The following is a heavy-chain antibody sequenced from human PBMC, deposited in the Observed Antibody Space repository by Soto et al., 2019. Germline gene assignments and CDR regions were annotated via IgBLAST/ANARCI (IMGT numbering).Heavy chain of an antibody. CDR3: ARGSDYGRY. CDR1: GGSFSGYY. D-gene: IGHD4-17*01. CDR2: IFYSGSP. Sequence: SETLSLTCAVYGGSFSGYYWSWIRQPPGKGLEWIGYIFYSGSPTYNPSLKSRVTISVDTSKNQFSLKLNSVTAADTAVYYCARGSDYGRYWGQGTLVTVSS. V-gene: IGHV4-59*01. J-gene: IGHJ1*01.